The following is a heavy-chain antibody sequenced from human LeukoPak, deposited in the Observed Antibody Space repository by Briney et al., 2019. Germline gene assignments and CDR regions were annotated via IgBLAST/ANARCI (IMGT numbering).Heavy chain of an antibody. J-gene: IGHJ6*03. CDR3: AKDSAWELIGYYYYMDV. CDR2: ISGSGDST. V-gene: IGHV3-23*01. Sequence: GGSLRLSCAASGFTFSTYAMSWVRQAPGKGLEWVSTISGSGDSTYYADSVKGRFTISRDNSKNTLYLQMNSLRAEDTAVYYCAKDSAWELIGYYYYMDVWGKGTTVTVSS. CDR1: GFTFSTYA. D-gene: IGHD1-26*01.